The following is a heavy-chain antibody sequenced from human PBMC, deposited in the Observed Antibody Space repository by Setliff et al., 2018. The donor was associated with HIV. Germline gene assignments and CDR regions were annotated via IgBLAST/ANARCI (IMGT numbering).Heavy chain of an antibody. V-gene: IGHV4-38-2*01. CDR2: IPHNGGT. J-gene: IGHJ4*02. CDR1: GYSIGSGSF. CDR3: ARHSTLTTNFDY. D-gene: IGHD4-17*01. Sequence: SETLSLTCAVSGYSIGSGSFWGWIRQPPGKGLEWIATIPHNGGTYYNPDPSLTGRATISVDTSKNQFSLKLAFVTAADTAVYYCARHSTLTTNFDYWGQGTLVTVSS.